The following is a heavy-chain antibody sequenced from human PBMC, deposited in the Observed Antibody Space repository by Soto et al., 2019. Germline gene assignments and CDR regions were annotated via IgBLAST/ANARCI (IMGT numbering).Heavy chain of an antibody. D-gene: IGHD2-2*01. CDR3: ARESLGPEDYYYYGMDV. CDR1: GFTFSSYS. CDR2: ISSSSSTI. Sequence: WGSLRISCAASGFTFSSYSMNWVRQAPGKGLEWVSYISSSSSTIYYADSVKGRFTISRENAKNSLYLQMNSLRAGDTAVYYCARESLGPEDYYYYGMDVWGQGTTVTVSS. V-gene: IGHV3-48*01. J-gene: IGHJ6*02.